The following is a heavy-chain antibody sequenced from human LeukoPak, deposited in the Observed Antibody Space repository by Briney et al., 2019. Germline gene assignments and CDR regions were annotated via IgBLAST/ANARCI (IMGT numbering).Heavy chain of an antibody. V-gene: IGHV4-34*01. CDR2: INHSGST. CDR3: ARGTGETYYYDSSGYAFDI. J-gene: IGHJ3*02. Sequence: SETLSLTCAVYGGSFSGYYWSWIRQPPGKGLEWIGEINHSGSTNYNPSLKSRVTISVDTSKNQFSLKLSSVTAADTAVYYCARGTGETYYYDSSGYAFDIWGQGTMVTVSS. D-gene: IGHD3-22*01. CDR1: GGSFSGYY.